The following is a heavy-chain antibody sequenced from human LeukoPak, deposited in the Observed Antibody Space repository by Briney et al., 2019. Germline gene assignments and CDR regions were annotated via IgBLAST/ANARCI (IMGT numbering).Heavy chain of an antibody. Sequence: GGSLRLSCAASGFTSSSYWMHWVRQAPGKGLVWVSRINSDGSSTSYADSVKGRFTISRDNAKNTLYLQMNSLRAEDTAVYYCARGGGRYCSSTSCYVAYWGQGTLVTVSS. CDR1: GFTSSSYW. CDR2: INSDGSST. CDR3: ARGGGRYCSSTSCYVAY. J-gene: IGHJ4*02. V-gene: IGHV3-74*01. D-gene: IGHD2-2*01.